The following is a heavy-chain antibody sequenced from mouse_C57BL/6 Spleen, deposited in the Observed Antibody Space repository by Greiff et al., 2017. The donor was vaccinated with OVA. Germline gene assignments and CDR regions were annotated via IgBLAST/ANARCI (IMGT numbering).Heavy chain of an antibody. Sequence: VQLQHSGPELVKPGASVKISCKASGYAFSSSWMNWVKQRPGKGLEWIGRIYPGDGDTNYNGKFKGKATLTADKSSSTAYMQLSSLTSEDSAVYFCARDDGYYWGQGTSVTVSS. CDR3: ARDDGYY. D-gene: IGHD2-3*01. CDR2: IYPGDGDT. CDR1: GYAFSSSW. J-gene: IGHJ4*01. V-gene: IGHV1-82*01.